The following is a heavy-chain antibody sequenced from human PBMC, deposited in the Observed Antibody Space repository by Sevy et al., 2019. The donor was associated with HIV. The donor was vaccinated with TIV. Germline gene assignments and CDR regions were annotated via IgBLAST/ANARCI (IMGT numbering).Heavy chain of an antibody. CDR2: ITGRNSNI. CDR1: EFTFNTYA. D-gene: IGHD2-2*01. Sequence: GGSLRLSCVASEFTFNTYAMSWVRQAPGKGLEWVSGITGRNSNIYFSESVKGRFNISRDNSRKTLYLQMNSLRVEDTATYYCAKGFSESRLSWFDPWGQGTLVTVSS. V-gene: IGHV3-23*01. J-gene: IGHJ5*02. CDR3: AKGFSESRLSWFDP.